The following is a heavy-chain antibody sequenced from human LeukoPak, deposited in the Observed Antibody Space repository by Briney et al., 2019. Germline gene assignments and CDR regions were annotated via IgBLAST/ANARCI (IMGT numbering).Heavy chain of an antibody. CDR1: GASISSHY. Sequence: SDTLSLTCTVSGASISSHYWSWIRQPPGKGLEWLGYIYYSGSTNYNPSLKSRFTLSEDTSKNQFSLKRSSVTAADPAVYYCARDLATGRFDYWGQGTLVTVPS. D-gene: IGHD1-14*01. CDR2: IYYSGST. CDR3: ARDLATGRFDY. J-gene: IGHJ4*02. V-gene: IGHV4-59*11.